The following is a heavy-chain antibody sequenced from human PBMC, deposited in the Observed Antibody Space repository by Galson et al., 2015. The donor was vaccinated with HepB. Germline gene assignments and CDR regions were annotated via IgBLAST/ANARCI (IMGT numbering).Heavy chain of an antibody. Sequence: SLRLSCAASGFTFSSYAMHWVRQAPGKGLEWVSYISSSSTTINNADSVKGRFTISRDNAKNSLYLQMNSLRDEDTAVYYCARVSGNNYYYPMDVWGQGTTVTVSS. V-gene: IGHV3-48*02. CDR2: ISSSSTTI. CDR1: GFTFSSYA. D-gene: IGHD1-26*01. J-gene: IGHJ6*02. CDR3: ARVSGNNYYYPMDV.